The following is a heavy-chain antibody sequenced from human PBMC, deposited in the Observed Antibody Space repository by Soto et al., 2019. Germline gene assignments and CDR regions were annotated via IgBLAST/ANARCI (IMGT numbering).Heavy chain of an antibody. V-gene: IGHV5-10-1*01. CDR1: GYSFTSYW. CDR2: IDPSDSYT. CDR3: ARQGYSNFPLDY. D-gene: IGHD4-4*01. Sequence: GESLKISCKGSGYSFTSYWISWVRQMPGKGLEWMGRIDPSDSYTNYSPSFQGHVTISADKSISTAYLQWSSLKASDTAMYYCARQGYSNFPLDYWGQGTLVTVSS. J-gene: IGHJ4*02.